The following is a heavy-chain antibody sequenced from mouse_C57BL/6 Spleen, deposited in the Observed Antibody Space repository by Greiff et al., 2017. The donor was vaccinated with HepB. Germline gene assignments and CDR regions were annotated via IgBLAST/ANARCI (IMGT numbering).Heavy chain of an antibody. CDR1: GYTFTGYW. V-gene: IGHV1-9*01. J-gene: IGHJ1*03. D-gene: IGHD2-4*01. CDR2: ILPGSGST. CDR3: ARSPFYYDYDGWYFDV. Sequence: VQLQQSGAELMKPGASVKLSCKATGYTFTGYWIEWVKQRPGHGLEWIGEILPGSGSTNYNEKFKGKATFTADTSSNTAYMQLSSLTTEDSAIYYCARSPFYYDYDGWYFDVWGTGTTVTVSS.